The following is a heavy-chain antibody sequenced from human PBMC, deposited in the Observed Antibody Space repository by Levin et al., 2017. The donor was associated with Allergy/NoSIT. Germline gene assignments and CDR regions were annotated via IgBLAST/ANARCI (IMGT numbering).Heavy chain of an antibody. Sequence: GESLKISCAASGFTFSNAWMSWVRQAPGKGLEWVGRIKTKTDGVTTDYTAPVQGRFIISRDDSKNTLYLQMSSLKTEDTAVYYCQGLEWLLGEVVDYWGQGTLVTVSS. V-gene: IGHV3-15*01. CDR3: QGLEWLLGEVVDY. CDR1: GFTFSNAW. CDR2: IKTKTDGVTT. D-gene: IGHD3-9*01. J-gene: IGHJ4*02.